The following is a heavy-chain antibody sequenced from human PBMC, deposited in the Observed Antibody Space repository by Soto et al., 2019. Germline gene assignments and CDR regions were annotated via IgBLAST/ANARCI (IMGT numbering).Heavy chain of an antibody. CDR2: ISYDGTKT. D-gene: IGHD3-10*01. Sequence: QVQLVESGGGVVQPGRSLRVSCAASGFTFSIYAMHWVRQAPGTGLEWVAVISYDGTKTYYADSVKGRFTISRDNSKNTGYLQMHSRRDWDTCVHYCSNDRGPRRLWLIDPFGSWGQGTLVTVS. J-gene: IGHJ4*02. CDR3: SNDRGPRRLWLIDPFGS. V-gene: IGHV3-30*18. CDR1: GFTFSIYA.